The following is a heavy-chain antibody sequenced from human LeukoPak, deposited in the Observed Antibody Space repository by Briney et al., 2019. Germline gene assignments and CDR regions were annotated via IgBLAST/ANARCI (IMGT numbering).Heavy chain of an antibody. D-gene: IGHD3-22*01. CDR1: GGSFRVYY. CDR3: GSVGQIVVVIGAAFDI. Sequence: PSETLSLTCAVYGGSFRVYYWRWIRQPPGKGLEWIGDINHSGSTQHNPSLKSRLTISVDTPKNEFSLTLRSVTAADTGVHLCGSVGQIVVVIGAAFDIWGQGTMVTVSS. J-gene: IGHJ3*02. V-gene: IGHV4-34*03. CDR2: INHSGST.